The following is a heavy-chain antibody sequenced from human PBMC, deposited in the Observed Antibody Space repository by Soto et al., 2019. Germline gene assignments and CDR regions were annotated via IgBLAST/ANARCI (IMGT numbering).Heavy chain of an antibody. CDR1: GGSFSGYY. V-gene: IGHV4-34*01. J-gene: IGHJ4*02. CDR3: ARGWGRIFDY. Sequence: QVQLQQWGAGLLKPSETLSLTCAVYGGSFSGYYWNWIRQPPGKGLEWIGEINHSGSTNYNPSLKGHVTISVDTSKNQFYLKLSSVTAADTGVYYCARGWGRIFDYWGQGTLVTVSS. CDR2: INHSGST. D-gene: IGHD7-27*01.